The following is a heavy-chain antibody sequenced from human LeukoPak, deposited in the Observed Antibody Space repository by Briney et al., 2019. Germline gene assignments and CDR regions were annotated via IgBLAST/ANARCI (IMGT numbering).Heavy chain of an antibody. CDR3: ARDTMVRGVPHYGMDV. D-gene: IGHD3-10*01. V-gene: IGHV4-31*03. CDR1: GGSISSGGYY. J-gene: IGHJ6*02. CDR2: IYYSGST. Sequence: SETLSLTCTVSGGSISSGGYYWSWLRQHPGTGLEWIGYIYYSGSTYYNPSLKSRVTISVDTSKNQFSLKLSSVTAADTAVYYCARDTMVRGVPHYGMDVWGQGTTVTVSS.